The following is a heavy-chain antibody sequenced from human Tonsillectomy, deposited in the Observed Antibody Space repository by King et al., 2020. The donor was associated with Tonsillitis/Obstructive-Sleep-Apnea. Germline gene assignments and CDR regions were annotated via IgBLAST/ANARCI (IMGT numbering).Heavy chain of an antibody. V-gene: IGHV4-34*01. D-gene: IGHD2-8*01. CDR2: INHSGST. Sequence: VQLQQWGAGLFKPSETLSLTCAVYGGSFSGYYWSWIRQPPGKGLEWIGEINHSGSTNYNPSLKSRVAISVDTSKNQFSLKLSSVTAAATAVYYCERGRGYCTSGVCPYYYYGMDVWGQGTTVTVSS. CDR3: ERGRGYCTSGVCPYYYYGMDV. CDR1: GGSFSGYY. J-gene: IGHJ6*02.